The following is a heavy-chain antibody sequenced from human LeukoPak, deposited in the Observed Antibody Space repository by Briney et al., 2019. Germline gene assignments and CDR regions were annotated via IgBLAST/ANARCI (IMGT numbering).Heavy chain of an antibody. CDR3: ARDQFWDSSGFDY. Sequence: EASVKVSCKASGYTFTGYYMHWVRQAPGQGLEWMGWINPNSGGTNYAQKFQGRVTMTRDTSISTAYMELSRLRSDDTAVYYCARDQFWDSSGFDYWGQGTLVTVSS. CDR2: INPNSGGT. CDR1: GYTFTGYY. J-gene: IGHJ4*02. D-gene: IGHD3-22*01. V-gene: IGHV1-2*02.